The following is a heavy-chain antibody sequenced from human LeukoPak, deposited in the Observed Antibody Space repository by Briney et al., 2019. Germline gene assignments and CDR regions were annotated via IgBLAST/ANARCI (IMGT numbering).Heavy chain of an antibody. J-gene: IGHJ5*02. CDR3: VRTEYYYGSGSYSQNWLDP. V-gene: IGHV4-39*07. CDR1: GGSISSSSYY. Sequence: KSSETLSLTCTVSGGSISSSSYYWGWIRPPPGKGLEWFVSSYYSGSTYYNPSLKSRFTISVDTSKNQFSLKLSSVTAADTGVYYCVRTEYYYGSGSYSQNWLDPWGQGTLVTVSS. CDR2: SYYSGST. D-gene: IGHD3-10*01.